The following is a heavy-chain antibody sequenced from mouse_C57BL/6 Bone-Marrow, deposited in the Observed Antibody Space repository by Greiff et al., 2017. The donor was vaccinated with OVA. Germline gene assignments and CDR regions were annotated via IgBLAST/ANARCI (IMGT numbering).Heavy chain of an antibody. CDR3: ARWGYGYHDYYAMDY. D-gene: IGHD2-2*01. J-gene: IGHJ4*01. Sequence: QVQLQQSGAELVKPGASVKISCKASGYAFSSYWMNWVKQRPGKGLEWIGQIYPGDGDTNYNGKFKGKATLTAEKASSTAYMQLSSLTSEDSAVSFCARWGYGYHDYYAMDYWGQGTSVTVST. CDR1: GYAFSSYW. V-gene: IGHV1-80*01. CDR2: IYPGDGDT.